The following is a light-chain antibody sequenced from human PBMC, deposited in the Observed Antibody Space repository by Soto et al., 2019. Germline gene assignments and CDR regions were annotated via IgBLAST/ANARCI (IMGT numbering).Light chain of an antibody. CDR1: QSVSSN. J-gene: IGKJ2*01. CDR3: QQYNKWPPYT. CDR2: GAS. V-gene: IGKV3-15*01. Sequence: EIVITQSPANLSVSPGEIATLSCRASQSVSSNLAWYQQKPGQGPRLLIYGASTRATSIPARFSGSGSGTEFTLTINSLQSEDFAVYYCQQYNKWPPYTFGQGTKLELK.